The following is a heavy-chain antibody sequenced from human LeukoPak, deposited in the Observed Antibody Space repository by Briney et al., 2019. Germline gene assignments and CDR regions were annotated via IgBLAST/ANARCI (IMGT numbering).Heavy chain of an antibody. Sequence: SETLSLTCTVSGGSIGIYYWSWIRQPPGKGLEWIGYIFHSGSTNYNPSLKSRLTISVDTSKNQFSLRLSSVTAADTAVYYCARHQGGGREHYYGMDVWGQGTTVTVSS. D-gene: IGHD1-26*01. CDR1: GGSIGIYY. J-gene: IGHJ6*02. V-gene: IGHV4-59*08. CDR2: IFHSGST. CDR3: ARHQGGGREHYYGMDV.